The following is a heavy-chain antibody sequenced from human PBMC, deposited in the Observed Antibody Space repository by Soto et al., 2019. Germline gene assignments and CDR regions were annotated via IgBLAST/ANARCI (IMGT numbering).Heavy chain of an antibody. D-gene: IGHD4-17*01. V-gene: IGHV3-7*01. J-gene: IGHJ4*02. CDR3: ARDVMTSVTEDY. Sequence: GGSLRLSCAASGFTFSSYWMSWVRQAPGKGLEWVANIKQDGSEKYYADSVKGRFTISRDNSKNTLYLQMNSLRAEDTAKYFCARDVMTSVTEDYWGQGTLVTVSS. CDR2: IKQDGSEK. CDR1: GFTFSSYW.